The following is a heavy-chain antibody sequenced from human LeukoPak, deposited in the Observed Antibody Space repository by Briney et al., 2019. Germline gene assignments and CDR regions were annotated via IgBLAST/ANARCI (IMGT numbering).Heavy chain of an antibody. D-gene: IGHD3-3*01. Sequence: ASVKVSCKASGYTFTGYYMHWVRQAPGQGLEWMGWINPNSGGTNYAQKSQGRVTMTRDTSISTAYMELSRLRSGDTAVYYCARKNNDWSGYYFGYFDYWGQGTLVTVSS. CDR3: ARKNNDWSGYYFGYFDY. J-gene: IGHJ4*02. CDR2: INPNSGGT. V-gene: IGHV1-2*02. CDR1: GYTFTGYY.